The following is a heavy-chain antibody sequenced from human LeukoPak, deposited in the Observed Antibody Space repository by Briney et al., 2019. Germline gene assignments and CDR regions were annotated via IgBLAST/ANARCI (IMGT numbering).Heavy chain of an antibody. Sequence: PSETLSLTCTVSGGSISSYYWSWIRQPAGTALEWIGRIYTSGTITYNPSLKSRVTMSVDTSKNQFSLKLSSVTAADTAVYYCARDTGADSSSWYSSIRPYYYYYMDVWGKGTTVTISS. CDR2: IYTSGTI. V-gene: IGHV4-4*07. D-gene: IGHD6-13*01. J-gene: IGHJ6*03. CDR3: ARDTGADSSSWYSSIRPYYYYYMDV. CDR1: GGSISSYY.